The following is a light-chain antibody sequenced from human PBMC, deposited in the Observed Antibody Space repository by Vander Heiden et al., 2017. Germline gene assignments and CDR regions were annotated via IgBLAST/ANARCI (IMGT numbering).Light chain of an antibody. CDR1: ALPKQY. CDR3: QSADSSGTYRWV. J-gene: IGLJ3*02. CDR2: KDK. Sequence: SYELTQPPSVSVSPGQTARITCSGDALPKQYAYWYQQKPGQAPVLVIYKDKERPSGIPERFSGSSSGTTVTLTISGVQAEDEADYYCQSADSSGTYRWVFGGGTKLTVL. V-gene: IGLV3-25*03.